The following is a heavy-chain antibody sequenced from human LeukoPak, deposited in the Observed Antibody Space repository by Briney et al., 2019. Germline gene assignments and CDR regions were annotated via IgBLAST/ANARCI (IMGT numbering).Heavy chain of an antibody. CDR1: GGSISSYY. V-gene: IGHV4-4*07. CDR3: ARDSRIGAAGTGFDY. Sequence: SETLSLTCTVSGGSISSYYWSWIRQPAGKGLEWIGRIYTSGSTNYNPSLKSRVNMSVDRSKNQFSLKLSSVTAADTAVYYCARDSRIGAAGTGFDYWGQGTLVTVSS. CDR2: IYTSGST. J-gene: IGHJ4*02. D-gene: IGHD6-13*01.